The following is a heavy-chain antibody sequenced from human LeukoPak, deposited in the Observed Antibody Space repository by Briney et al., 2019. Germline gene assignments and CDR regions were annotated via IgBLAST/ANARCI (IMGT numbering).Heavy chain of an antibody. Sequence: SETLSLTCTVSGGSISSYWSWIRQPAGKGLEWIGRIYGSGTTTYNPSLKSRVSMSIDTSKNQFSLKLMSVTAADTAVYYCARGSGSSWYRPHDAFDIWGQGTMVTVSS. D-gene: IGHD6-13*01. J-gene: IGHJ3*02. CDR1: GGSISSY. CDR2: IYGSGTT. CDR3: ARGSGSSWYRPHDAFDI. V-gene: IGHV4-4*07.